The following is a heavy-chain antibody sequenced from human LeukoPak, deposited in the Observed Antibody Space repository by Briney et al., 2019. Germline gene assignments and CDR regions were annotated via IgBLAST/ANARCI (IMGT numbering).Heavy chain of an antibody. CDR3: ARHNQVTVTTSSYTYPMVV. D-gene: IGHD4-11*01. Sequence: SETLSLTCTVSGGSVSDYFWSWIRQPPGKGLEWVAYIRSTGSTNYNPSLKSRLMISLDTSKSQVSLKLSSVTAADTAVYYCARHNQVTVTTSSYTYPMVVWGQGTTVSVSS. CDR1: GGSVSDYF. CDR2: IRSTGST. J-gene: IGHJ6*02. V-gene: IGHV4-59*08.